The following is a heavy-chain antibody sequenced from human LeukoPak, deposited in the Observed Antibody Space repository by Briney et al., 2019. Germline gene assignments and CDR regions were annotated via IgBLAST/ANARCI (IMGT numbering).Heavy chain of an antibody. D-gene: IGHD6-19*01. Sequence: GGSLRLSCEASGFTFSSKGMHWVRQAPGKGLEWVAVIWYDGSSKYYADSVKGRFTISRDNAKNSLYLQMNSLRAEDTAVYYCVRDNGGSGWFYWGQGTLVTVSS. CDR3: VRDNGGSGWFY. CDR1: GFTFSSKG. V-gene: IGHV3-33*01. J-gene: IGHJ4*02. CDR2: IWYDGSSK.